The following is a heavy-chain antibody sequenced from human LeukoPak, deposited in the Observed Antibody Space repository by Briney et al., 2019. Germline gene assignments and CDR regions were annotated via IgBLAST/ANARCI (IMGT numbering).Heavy chain of an antibody. V-gene: IGHV3-23*01. CDR1: GLIFRNYA. CDR3: AKGGHYSFFDY. Sequence: HPGGSLRLSCTASGLIFRNYAMTWVRQAPRKGLEWVSTIGGDGTETFYADSVKGRFTISRDNSKNTHYLQMSSLRAEDTGIYYCAKGGHYSFFDYWGQGTLVTVFS. D-gene: IGHD4-11*01. CDR2: IGGDGTET. J-gene: IGHJ4*02.